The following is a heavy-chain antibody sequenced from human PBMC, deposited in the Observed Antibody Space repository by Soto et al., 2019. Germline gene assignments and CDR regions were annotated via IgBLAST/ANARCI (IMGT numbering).Heavy chain of an antibody. J-gene: IGHJ6*02. CDR3: ARAPYDYVWGSYRRTDYYGMDV. Sequence: QVQLQESGPGLVKPSQTLSLTCTVSGGSISSGGYYWSWIRQHPGKGLEWIGYIYYSGSTYYNPSLKSRVTISVDTSKNQFSLKLSSVTAADTAVYYCARAPYDYVWGSYRRTDYYGMDVWGQGTTVTVSS. D-gene: IGHD3-16*02. CDR2: IYYSGST. V-gene: IGHV4-31*03. CDR1: GGSISSGGYY.